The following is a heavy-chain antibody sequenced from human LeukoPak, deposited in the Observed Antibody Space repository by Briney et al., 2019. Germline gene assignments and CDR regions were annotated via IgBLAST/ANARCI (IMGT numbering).Heavy chain of an antibody. CDR1: GFTFSSYA. V-gene: IGHV4-59*01. D-gene: IGHD3-10*01. CDR3: ARVLGFGELLGLIDY. CDR2: IYYSGST. Sequence: GSLRLSCAASGFTFSSYAMSWIRQPPGKGLEWIGYIYYSGSTNYNPSLKSRVTISVDTSKNQFSLKLSSVTAADTAVYYCARVLGFGELLGLIDYWGQGTLVTVSS. J-gene: IGHJ4*02.